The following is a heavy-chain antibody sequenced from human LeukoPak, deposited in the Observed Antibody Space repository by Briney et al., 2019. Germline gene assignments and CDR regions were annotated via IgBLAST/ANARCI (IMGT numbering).Heavy chain of an antibody. CDR2: TSSSSSYI. Sequence: GGSLRLSCAASGFTFSSYSMNWVRQAPGKGLEWVSSTSSSSSYIYYADSVKGRFTISRDNAKNSLYLQMNSLRAEDTAVYYCARVGNYYGSGSYYPFDYWGQGTLVTVSS. CDR3: ARVGNYYGSGSYYPFDY. J-gene: IGHJ4*02. D-gene: IGHD3-10*01. CDR1: GFTFSSYS. V-gene: IGHV3-21*01.